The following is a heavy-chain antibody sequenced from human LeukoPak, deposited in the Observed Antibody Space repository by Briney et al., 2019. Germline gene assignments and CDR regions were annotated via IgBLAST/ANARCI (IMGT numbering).Heavy chain of an antibody. D-gene: IGHD6-13*01. Sequence: SETLSLTCTVSGGSISSYYWSWIRQPPGKGLEWIWDIYYSGSTNYNPALKSRVTISVDTSKNQFSLKLSSVTAADTAVYYCARLADYNIAAPAVNWLDPWGQGTLVTVSS. CDR1: GGSISSYY. J-gene: IGHJ5*02. CDR2: IYYSGST. V-gene: IGHV4-59*01. CDR3: ARLADYNIAAPAVNWLDP.